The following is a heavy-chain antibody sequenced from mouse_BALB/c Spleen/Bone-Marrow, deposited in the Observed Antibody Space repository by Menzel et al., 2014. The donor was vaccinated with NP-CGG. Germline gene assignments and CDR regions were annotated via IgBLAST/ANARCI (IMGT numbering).Heavy chain of an antibody. V-gene: IGHV1S81*02. D-gene: IGHD2-1*01. Sequence: QVQLQQSGAELVKPGASVKLSCKASSYTFTSYWMHWVKQRPGQGLEWIGEINPSNGRTNNNEKFKSKATLTVDKSSSTAYMQLSSLTSEDSAVYYCARCYYGNYFDYWGQGTTLTVSS. CDR1: SYTFTSYW. CDR3: ARCYYGNYFDY. CDR2: INPSNGRT. J-gene: IGHJ2*01.